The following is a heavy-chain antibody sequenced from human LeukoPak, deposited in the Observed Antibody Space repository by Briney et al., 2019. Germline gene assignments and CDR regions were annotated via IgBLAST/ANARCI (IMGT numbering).Heavy chain of an antibody. CDR1: GFTFSSYG. CDR3: AKDLGTKVVPPSTSYFYYGMDV. D-gene: IGHD4-23*01. V-gene: IGHV3-33*06. Sequence: GRSLRLSCAASGFTFSSYGMHWVRQAPGKGLEWVAVIWYDGSNKYYADSVKGRFTISRDNSKNTLSLQMNSLRAADSAVYYCAKDLGTKVVPPSTSYFYYGMDVWGQGTTVTVSS. CDR2: IWYDGSNK. J-gene: IGHJ6*02.